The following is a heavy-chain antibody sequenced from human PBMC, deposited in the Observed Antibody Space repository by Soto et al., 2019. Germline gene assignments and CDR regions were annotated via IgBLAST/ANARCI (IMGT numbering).Heavy chain of an antibody. CDR1: GFTFSTYA. Sequence: SGGSLRLSCAASGFTFSTYAMSWVRQAPGKGLEWVSAVSASGGRTYYADSVKGRFTISRDNSKNTLYLQMNSLRAEDTAVYYCARDHLHYYDSSGVPFHYWGQGTLVTVSS. CDR2: VSASGGRT. CDR3: ARDHLHYYDSSGVPFHY. D-gene: IGHD3-22*01. J-gene: IGHJ4*02. V-gene: IGHV3-23*01.